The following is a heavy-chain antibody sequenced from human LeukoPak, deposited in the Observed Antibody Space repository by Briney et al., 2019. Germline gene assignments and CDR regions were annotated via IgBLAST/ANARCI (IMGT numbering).Heavy chain of an antibody. Sequence: SGTLSLTCAVYGGSFSGYYWSWIRQPPGKGLEWIGEINHSGSTNYNPSLKSRVTISVDTSKNQFSLKLSSVTAADTAVYYCARGRRWLAFDIWGQGTMVTVSS. J-gene: IGHJ3*02. CDR2: INHSGST. D-gene: IGHD5-24*01. CDR3: ARGRRWLAFDI. CDR1: GGSFSGYY. V-gene: IGHV4-34*01.